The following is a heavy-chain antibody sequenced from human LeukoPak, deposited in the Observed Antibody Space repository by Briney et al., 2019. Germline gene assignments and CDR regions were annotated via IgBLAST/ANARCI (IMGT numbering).Heavy chain of an antibody. V-gene: IGHV1-46*01. CDR3: ARDNMVRGVIPLEYYYYYYMDV. D-gene: IGHD3-10*01. Sequence: ASVKVSCKASGYTFTSYYMHWVRQAPGQGLEWMGIINPSGGSTSYAQKFQGRVTMTRDMSTSTVYMELSSLRSEGTAVYYCARDNMVRGVIPLEYYYYYYMDVWGKGTTVTVS. CDR1: GYTFTSYY. J-gene: IGHJ6*03. CDR2: INPSGGST.